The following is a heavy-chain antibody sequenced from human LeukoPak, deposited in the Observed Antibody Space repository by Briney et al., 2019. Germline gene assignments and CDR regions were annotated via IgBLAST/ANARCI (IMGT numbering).Heavy chain of an antibody. D-gene: IGHD5-24*01. J-gene: IGHJ3*02. CDR2: IYSGGST. CDR1: GFTFSSYE. V-gene: IGHV3-66*01. Sequence: GGSLRLSCAASGFTFSSYEMNWVRQAPGQGLEWVSVIYSGGSTDYKDSVKDRFIISRDNSKNTLYLQMNSLRAEDTAVYYCAKEMATMNAFDIWGQGTMVTVSS. CDR3: AKEMATMNAFDI.